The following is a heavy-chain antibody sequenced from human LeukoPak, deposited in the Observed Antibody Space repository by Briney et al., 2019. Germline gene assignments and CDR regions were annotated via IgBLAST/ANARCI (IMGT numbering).Heavy chain of an antibody. Sequence: SETLSPTCTVSGGSIGTYYWSWIRPPAGKGMEWIGRVYTLGSANYNPSLKSRVIMSLDTSRKQFSLSLSSVTAADTAVYYCARDRAEWQYYFDTSGDYYVGDSFDIWGQRTMVTVSS. CDR1: GGSIGTYY. D-gene: IGHD3-22*01. CDR2: VYTLGSA. V-gene: IGHV4-4*07. CDR3: ARDRAEWQYYFDTSGDYYVGDSFDI. J-gene: IGHJ3*02.